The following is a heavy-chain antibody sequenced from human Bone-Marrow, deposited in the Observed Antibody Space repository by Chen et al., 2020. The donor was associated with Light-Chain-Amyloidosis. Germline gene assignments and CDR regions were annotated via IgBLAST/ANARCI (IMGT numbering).Heavy chain of an antibody. CDR2: ITGGGRSI. CDR1: VFTFSLYC. Sequence: EVPLIDSGGDLDKPGGSLRLSCAAPVFTFSLYCKPWVRQSPGKGLEWLSSITGGGRSIIHRDSVRGRFTISGDNARNSLYLQMNSLRAEDTAVYYCARSPYSTVAPHYYGMDLWGQGITVTVSS. V-gene: IGHV3-21*01. CDR3: ARSPYSTVAPHYYGMDL. J-gene: IGHJ6*02. D-gene: IGHD6-13*01.